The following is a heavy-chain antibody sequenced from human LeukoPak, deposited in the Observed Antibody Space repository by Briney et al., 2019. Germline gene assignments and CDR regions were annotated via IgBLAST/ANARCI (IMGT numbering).Heavy chain of an antibody. D-gene: IGHD5-18*01. V-gene: IGHV5-10-1*01. Sequence: GESLRISCQGSGYSFTSYWISWVRQLPGKGLEWMGRIDPSDSYTNYSPSFQGHVTISADKSISTAYLQWSSLKASDTAMYYCARRRGYSYGHSDYWGQGTLVTVSS. CDR1: GYSFTSYW. CDR3: ARRRGYSYGHSDY. J-gene: IGHJ4*02. CDR2: IDPSDSYT.